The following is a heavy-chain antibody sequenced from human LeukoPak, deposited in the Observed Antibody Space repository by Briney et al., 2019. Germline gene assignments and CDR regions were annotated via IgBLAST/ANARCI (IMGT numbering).Heavy chain of an antibody. CDR2: INHGGST. CDR3: ARSYYDFWSGYYRAPFDY. V-gene: IGHV4-34*01. D-gene: IGHD3-3*01. J-gene: IGHJ4*02. CDR1: DGSFSGHH. Sequence: ASETLSLTCAVYDGSFSGHHWSWIRQPPGKGLEWIGDINHGGSTSYNPSLKSRVTISVDTSKNQFSLKLSSVTAADTAVYYCARSYYDFWSGYYRAPFDYWGQGTLVTVSS.